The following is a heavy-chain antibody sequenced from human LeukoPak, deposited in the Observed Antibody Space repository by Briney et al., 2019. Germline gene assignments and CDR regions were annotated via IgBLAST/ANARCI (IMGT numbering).Heavy chain of an antibody. CDR2: IIPIFGTA. D-gene: IGHD2-15*01. CDR3: ATPLGGPVDY. J-gene: IGHJ4*02. V-gene: IGHV1-69*13. Sequence: ASVNVSCKASGGTFSSYAISWVRQAPGQGLEWMGGIIPIFGTANYAQKFQGRVTITADESTSTAYMELSSLRSEDTAVYYCATPLGGPVDYWGQGTLVTVSS. CDR1: GGTFSSYA.